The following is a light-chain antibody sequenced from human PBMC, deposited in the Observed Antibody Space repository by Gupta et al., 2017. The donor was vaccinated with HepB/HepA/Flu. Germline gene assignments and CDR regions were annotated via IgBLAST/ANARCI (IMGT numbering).Light chain of an antibody. CDR3: QQLNGYPPT. J-gene: IGKJ5*01. V-gene: IGKV1-9*01. Sequence: DIQLTQSPSFLSASVGDRVTITCRAGQGISSNLAWYQQKPGTAPNLLIYAASTLQSGVPSRFSGGGSGTRFTLTISSLQPEDSATYYCQQLNGYPPTFGQGTRLETK. CDR2: AAS. CDR1: QGISSN.